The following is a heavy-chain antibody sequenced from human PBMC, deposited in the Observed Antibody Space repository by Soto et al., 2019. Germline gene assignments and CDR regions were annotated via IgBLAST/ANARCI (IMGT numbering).Heavy chain of an antibody. CDR1: GYTFTSYD. J-gene: IGHJ4*02. Sequence: QVQLVQSGAEVKKPGASVKVSCKASGYTFTSYDINWVRQATGQGLEWLVWMNPSSGNTGYAQKFQGRVTTXRNTSISKAYMELSSLRSEDTAVYYCASLSGRIDSWGQGTLVTVSS. CDR2: MNPSSGNT. V-gene: IGHV1-8*01. CDR3: ASLSGRIDS.